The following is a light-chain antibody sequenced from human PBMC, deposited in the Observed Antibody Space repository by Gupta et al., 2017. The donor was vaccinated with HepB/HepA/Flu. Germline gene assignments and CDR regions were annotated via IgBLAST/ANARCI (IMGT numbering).Light chain of an antibody. Sequence: DIPMTQSPSSLSASLGDRVTITCRASLRIARYLNWYEKRPGKAPKLLISSASSLQSGVPSRFSGSGSGTEFSLTISSLRSEDSTTYYCQQGFTLPWTFGQGTKVEI. J-gene: IGKJ1*01. V-gene: IGKV1-39*01. CDR1: LRIARY. CDR2: SAS. CDR3: QQGFTLPWT.